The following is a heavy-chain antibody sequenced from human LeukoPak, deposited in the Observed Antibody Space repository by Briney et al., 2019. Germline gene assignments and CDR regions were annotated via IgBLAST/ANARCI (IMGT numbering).Heavy chain of an antibody. CDR2: INPSGGST. D-gene: IGHD3-10*01. V-gene: IGHV1-46*01. CDR3: ARGAGSYFSFDP. J-gene: IGHJ5*02. CDR1: GGTFSSYA. Sequence: ASVKVSCKASGGTFSSYAISWVRQAPGQGLERMGIINPSGGSTSYAQKFQGRVTMTRDTSTSTVYMELSSLRSEVTAVYYCARGAGSYFSFDPWGQGTLVTVSS.